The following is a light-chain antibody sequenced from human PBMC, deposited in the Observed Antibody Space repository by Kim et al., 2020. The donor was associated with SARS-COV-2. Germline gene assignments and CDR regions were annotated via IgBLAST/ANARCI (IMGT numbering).Light chain of an antibody. CDR2: GAS. V-gene: IGKV3-20*01. CDR1: QSFSTNY. Sequence: EIVLTQSPGTLSLSPGERATLSCRASQSFSTNYVAWYQLRPGQAPRLLIYGASSRATDIPDRFSGSGSGTDFTLTISRLEPEDFAVYYCQYYHNSAAFGQGTKVDIK. J-gene: IGKJ1*01. CDR3: QYYHNSAA.